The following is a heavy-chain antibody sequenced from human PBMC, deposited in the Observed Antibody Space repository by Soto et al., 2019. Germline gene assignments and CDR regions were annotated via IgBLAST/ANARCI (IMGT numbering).Heavy chain of an antibody. D-gene: IGHD2-21*01. CDR1: GFTFSSYG. Sequence: GGSLRLSCAASGFTFSSYGMHWVRQAPGKGLEWVAVISYDGSNKYYADSVKGRFTISRDNSKNTLYLQMNSLRAEDTAVYYCAKDWPDLVVASAIHYWGQGTLVTLS. CDR3: AKDWPDLVVASAIHY. J-gene: IGHJ4*02. CDR2: ISYDGSNK. V-gene: IGHV3-30*18.